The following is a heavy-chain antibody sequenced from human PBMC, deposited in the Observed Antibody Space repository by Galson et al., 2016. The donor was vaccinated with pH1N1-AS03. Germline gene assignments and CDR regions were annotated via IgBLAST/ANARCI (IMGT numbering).Heavy chain of an antibody. CDR3: ARVRGGFSSSGGYSWYFDL. CDR1: GGSISSTDHY. CDR2: IYYTGNT. V-gene: IGHV4-39*07. J-gene: IGHJ2*01. D-gene: IGHD6-19*01. Sequence: VSGGSISSTDHYWGWIRQPPGKGLEWIANIYYTGNTYYNPSLKSRVTISVDTSKNEFSLKLSSVTAADTAVYYCARVRGGFSSSGGYSWYFDLWGRGTLVTVSS.